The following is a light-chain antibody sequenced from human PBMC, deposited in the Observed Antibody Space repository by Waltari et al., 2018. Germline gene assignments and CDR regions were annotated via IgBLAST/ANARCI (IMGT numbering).Light chain of an antibody. CDR2: GAS. Sequence: EIVMTQSPATLSVSPGERATLSCRASQIVSSNLAWYQQKPGQAPRLLIYGASTRATSIPARFRGSGAGKEFTLTISSLQSEDFAGDYCQKYNNWPTWTFGQGTKVEIK. J-gene: IGKJ1*01. V-gene: IGKV3-15*01. CDR1: QIVSSN. CDR3: QKYNNWPTWT.